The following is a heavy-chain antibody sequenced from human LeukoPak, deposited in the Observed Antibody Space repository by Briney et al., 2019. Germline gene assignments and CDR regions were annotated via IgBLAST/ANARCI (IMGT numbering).Heavy chain of an antibody. J-gene: IGHJ5*02. D-gene: IGHD3-10*01. Sequence: SETLSLTCTVSGGSISSYYLSWTRQPAGKGLEWIGRIYSSGTDYNPSLKSRVTMSADTSRNQVSLTLSSVSAADTAVYYCARYSGTTGEVKFDPWGQGTLVTVSS. CDR1: GGSISSYY. CDR2: IYSSGT. V-gene: IGHV4-4*07. CDR3: ARYSGTTGEVKFDP.